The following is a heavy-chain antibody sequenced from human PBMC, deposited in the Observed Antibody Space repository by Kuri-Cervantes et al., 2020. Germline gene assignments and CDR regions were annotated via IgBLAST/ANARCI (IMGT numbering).Heavy chain of an antibody. CDR1: VDSVSSNSAA. Sequence: SQTLSLTCAISVDSVSSNSAAWNWIRQSPSRGIEWLGRTYYRSKWYNDYAVSVKSRITINPDTSKNQFSLQLNSVTPEDTAVYYCARTHPIYGDYVSYYFDYWGQGTLVTVSS. D-gene: IGHD4-17*01. J-gene: IGHJ4*02. CDR3: ARTHPIYGDYVSYYFDY. V-gene: IGHV6-1*01. CDR2: TYYRSKWYN.